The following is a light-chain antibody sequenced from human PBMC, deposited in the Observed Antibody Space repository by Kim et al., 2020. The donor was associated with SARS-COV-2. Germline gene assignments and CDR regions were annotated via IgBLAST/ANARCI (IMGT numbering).Light chain of an antibody. Sequence: SYELTQPPSVSVSPGQTASNTCSGDKLGDKYACWYQQKPGQSPVLVIYQDSKRPSGIPERFSGSNSGNTATLTISGTQAMDEADYYCQAWDSSTDVVFGG. J-gene: IGLJ2*01. CDR3: QAWDSSTDVV. CDR2: QDS. CDR1: KLGDKY. V-gene: IGLV3-1*01.